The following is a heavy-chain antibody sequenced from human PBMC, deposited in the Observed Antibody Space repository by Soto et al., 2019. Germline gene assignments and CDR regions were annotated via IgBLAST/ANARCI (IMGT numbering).Heavy chain of an antibody. Sequence: EVQLLESGGGLVQPGGSLRLSCAASGFTFSSYAMSWVRQAPGKGLEWVSAISGSGGSTYYADSVKGRFTISRDNSKNTLYLQMNSLRAEDTAVYYCAKEINTMVRGVLYYYYGMDVWGQGTTVTDSS. CDR3: AKEINTMVRGVLYYYYGMDV. CDR1: GFTFSSYA. J-gene: IGHJ6*02. CDR2: ISGSGGST. D-gene: IGHD3-10*01. V-gene: IGHV3-23*01.